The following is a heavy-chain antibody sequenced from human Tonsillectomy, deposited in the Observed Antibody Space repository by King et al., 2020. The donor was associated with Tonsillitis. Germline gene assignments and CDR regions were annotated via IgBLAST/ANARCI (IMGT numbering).Heavy chain of an antibody. V-gene: IGHV4-34*01. CDR3: ARGLYSSGYYPSSFDY. D-gene: IGHD3-22*01. CDR2: INHSGST. Sequence: VQLQQWGAGLLKPSETLSLTCAVYGGSFSGYYWSWIRQPPGKGLEWIGEINHSGSTNYNPSLKSRVTISVDTSKNQFSLKLSSVTAADTAVYYCARGLYSSGYYPSSFDYWGQGTLVTVSS. CDR1: GGSFSGYY. J-gene: IGHJ4*02.